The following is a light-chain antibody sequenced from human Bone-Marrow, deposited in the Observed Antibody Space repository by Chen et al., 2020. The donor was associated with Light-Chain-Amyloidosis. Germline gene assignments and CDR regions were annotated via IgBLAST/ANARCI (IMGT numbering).Light chain of an antibody. V-gene: IGLV3-21*02. CDR1: NSGSTS. CDR3: QVWDRSSDRPV. Sequence: SYVLTPPSSVSVAPGPTATLACGGNNSGSTSVHWYQQTPGQAPILVVYDDSDRPSGIPERLSGSNSGNTATLTISRVEAGDEADYYCQVWDRSSDRPVFGGGTKLTVL. J-gene: IGLJ3*02. CDR2: DDS.